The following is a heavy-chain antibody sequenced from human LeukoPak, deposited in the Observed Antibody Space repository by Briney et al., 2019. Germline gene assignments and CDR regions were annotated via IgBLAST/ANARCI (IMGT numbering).Heavy chain of an antibody. CDR1: GFTFGDYA. V-gene: IGHV3-49*04. CDR3: TRASGYDLFPYFDY. J-gene: IGHJ4*02. CDR2: IRSKAYGGTT. D-gene: IGHD5-12*01. Sequence: PGRSLRLSCPASGFTFGDYAMSWVRQAPGTGREWAGFIRSKAYGGTTEYAASVKGRFTISRDDSKSIAYLQMNSLKTEDTAVYYCTRASGYDLFPYFDYWGQGTLVTVSS.